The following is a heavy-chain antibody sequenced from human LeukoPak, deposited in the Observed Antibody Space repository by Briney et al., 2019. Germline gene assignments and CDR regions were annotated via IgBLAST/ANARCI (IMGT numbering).Heavy chain of an antibody. V-gene: IGHV3-23*01. CDR3: AKDQDYGGNSGYFDY. CDR1: GFTFSSYA. Sequence: GGSLRLSCAASGFTFSSYAMSWVRRAPGKGLEWVSAISGSGGSTYYADSVKGRFTISRDNSKNTLYLQMNSLRAEDTAVYYCAKDQDYGGNSGYFDYWGQGTLVTVSS. D-gene: IGHD4-23*01. J-gene: IGHJ4*02. CDR2: ISGSGGST.